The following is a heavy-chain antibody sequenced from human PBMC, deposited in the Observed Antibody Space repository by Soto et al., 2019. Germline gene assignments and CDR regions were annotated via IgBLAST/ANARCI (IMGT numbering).Heavy chain of an antibody. V-gene: IGHV1-69*13. Sequence: SVKVSCKASGGTFSSYAISWVRQAPGQGLEWMGGIIPIFGTANYAQKFQGRVTITADESTSTAYMELSSLRSEDTAVYYCGRGTALRYFDWLPWGQGTLVTVSS. CDR2: IIPIFGTA. CDR3: GRGTALRYFDWLP. J-gene: IGHJ5*02. D-gene: IGHD3-9*01. CDR1: GGTFSSYA.